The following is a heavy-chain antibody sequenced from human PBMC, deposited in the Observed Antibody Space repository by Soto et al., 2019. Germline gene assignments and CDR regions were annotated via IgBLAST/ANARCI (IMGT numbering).Heavy chain of an antibody. CDR3: ARDYGRLDY. Sequence: GGSLRLSCAASGFTLSDYYMSWVRQAPGKGLEWVSYVTSSGSQYRKYADSVKGRFIISRDYAKNSLYLEMNSLRAEDTAVYYCARDYGRLDYWGQGALVTVSS. J-gene: IGHJ4*02. D-gene: IGHD4-17*01. CDR2: VTSSGSQYR. CDR1: GFTLSDYY. V-gene: IGHV3-11*06.